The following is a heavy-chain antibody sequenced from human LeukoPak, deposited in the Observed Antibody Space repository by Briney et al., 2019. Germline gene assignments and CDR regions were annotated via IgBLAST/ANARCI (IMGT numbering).Heavy chain of an antibody. V-gene: IGHV1-69*13. J-gene: IGHJ4*02. CDR2: IIPIFGTA. CDR3: ARDQGLGSSTS. Sequence: GASVKVSCKASGYTFTGYYMHWVRQAPGQGLEWMGWIIPIFGTANYAQKFQGRVTITADESTSTAYMELSSLRSEDTAVYYCARDQGLGSSTSWGQGTLVTVSS. D-gene: IGHD2-2*01. CDR1: GYTFTGYY.